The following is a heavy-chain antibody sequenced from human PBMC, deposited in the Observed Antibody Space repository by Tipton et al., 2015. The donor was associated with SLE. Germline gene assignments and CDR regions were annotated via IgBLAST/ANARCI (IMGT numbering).Heavy chain of an antibody. D-gene: IGHD3-22*01. CDR2: IYNDDST. J-gene: IGHJ4*02. CDR3: ARDRYDSSGYYYVGIDY. CDR1: GFTVSSNY. V-gene: IGHV3-66*02. Sequence: SLRLSCAASGFTVSSNYMSWVRQAPGKGLEWVSVIYNDDSTYYADSVKGRFTISRDNSKNTLYLQMNSLRAEDTAVYYCARDRYDSSGYYYVGIDYWGQGTLVTVSS.